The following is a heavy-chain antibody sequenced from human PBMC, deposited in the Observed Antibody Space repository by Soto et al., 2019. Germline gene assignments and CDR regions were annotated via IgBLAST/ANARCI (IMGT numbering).Heavy chain of an antibody. CDR2: ISSSSSTI. J-gene: IGHJ4*02. CDR3: ARGEVPYDFWSNVYFDY. V-gene: IGHV3-48*02. CDR1: GFTFSSYS. D-gene: IGHD3-3*01. Sequence: GGSLRLSCAASGFTFSSYSMNWVRQAPGKGLEWVSYISSSSSTIYYADSVKGRFTISRDNAKNSLYLQMNSLRDEDTAVYYCARGEVPYDFWSNVYFDYWGQGTLVTVSS.